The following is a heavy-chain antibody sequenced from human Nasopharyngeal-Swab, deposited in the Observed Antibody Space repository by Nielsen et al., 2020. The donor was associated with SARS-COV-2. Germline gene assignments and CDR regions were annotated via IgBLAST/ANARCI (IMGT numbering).Heavy chain of an antibody. D-gene: IGHD3-22*01. CDR2: IYSSEST. Sequence: SETLSLTCTVSGDSITGDHYWRWIRQSPGKGLEWIGLIYSSESTQYNPSLKSRVTISVDTSQNQFSLKLTSVTAADTAVYYCARGSSGYYYPSFDYWGQGTLATVSS. CDR3: ARGSSGYYYPSFDY. CDR1: GDSITGDHY. V-gene: IGHV4-30-4*01. J-gene: IGHJ4*02.